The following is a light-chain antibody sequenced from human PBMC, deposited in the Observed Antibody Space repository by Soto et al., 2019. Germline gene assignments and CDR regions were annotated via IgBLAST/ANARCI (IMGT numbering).Light chain of an antibody. V-gene: IGKV3-11*01. CDR1: QIVSRS. CDR2: DAS. CDR3: QQRSNR. J-gene: IGKJ4*01. Sequence: EIVWTQCPATLSLSPGDRAVLSCRASQIVSRSLTWYQHKPCQAPRLLIYDASTRATGIPRRFSGSGSGTEFTLTISSLEPEDFAVYSCQQRSNRVGGGTQVEIK.